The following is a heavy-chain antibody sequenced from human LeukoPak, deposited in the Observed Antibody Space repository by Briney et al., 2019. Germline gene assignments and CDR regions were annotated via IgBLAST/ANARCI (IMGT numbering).Heavy chain of an antibody. CDR1: GFTFSDHL. CDR2: ISSSSSTI. CDR3: ARAGITMVRGVIAGWYFDL. Sequence: GGSLRLSCAASGFTFSDHLMDWVRQAPGKGLKWVSYISSSSSTIYYADSVKGRFTISRDNAKNSLYLQMNSLRAEDTAVYYCARAGITMVRGVIAGWYFDLWGRGTLVTVSS. V-gene: IGHV3-48*04. J-gene: IGHJ2*01. D-gene: IGHD3-10*01.